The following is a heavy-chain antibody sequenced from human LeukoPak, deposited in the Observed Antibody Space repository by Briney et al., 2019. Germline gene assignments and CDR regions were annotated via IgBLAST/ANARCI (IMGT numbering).Heavy chain of an antibody. D-gene: IGHD1-26*01. CDR1: GFSFRTYW. CDR2: INQDGSEK. V-gene: IGHV3-7*03. Sequence: GGSLRLSCAASGFSFRTYWMSWVRQAPGKGLEWVANINQDGSEKYYVDSVKGRFTISRDNAKNSLYLQMNSLRAEDTAVYFCARDRFSGSYPLDYWGQGTLVTVSS. J-gene: IGHJ4*02. CDR3: ARDRFSGSYPLDY.